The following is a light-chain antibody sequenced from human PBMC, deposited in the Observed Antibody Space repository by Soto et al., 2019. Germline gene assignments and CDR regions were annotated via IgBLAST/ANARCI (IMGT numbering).Light chain of an antibody. Sequence: EIVLTQSPATLSLSPGERATLSCRASQSVSSYLAWYQQKPGQAPRLLIYDASNRATSIPARFSGGGSGTDFTLTISSLEPEDFAVYYCQQRSNWLWTFGQGTKVEIK. V-gene: IGKV3-11*01. CDR3: QQRSNWLWT. CDR2: DAS. J-gene: IGKJ1*01. CDR1: QSVSSY.